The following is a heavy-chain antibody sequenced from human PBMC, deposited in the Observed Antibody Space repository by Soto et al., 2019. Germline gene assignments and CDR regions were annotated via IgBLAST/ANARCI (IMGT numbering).Heavy chain of an antibody. CDR2: ISWNSGSI. CDR1: GFTFDDYA. Sequence: EVQLVESGGGLVQPGRSLRLSCAASGFTFDDYAMHWVRQAPGKGLEWVSGISWNSGSIGYADSVKGRFTISRDNAKNSLYLQMNSLRAEDTALYYCAKGSHPFLPSIAVAANDAFDIWGQGTMVTVSS. V-gene: IGHV3-9*01. D-gene: IGHD6-19*01. CDR3: AKGSHPFLPSIAVAANDAFDI. J-gene: IGHJ3*02.